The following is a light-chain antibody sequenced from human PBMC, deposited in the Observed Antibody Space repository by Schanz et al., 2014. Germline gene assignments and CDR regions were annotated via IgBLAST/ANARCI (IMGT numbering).Light chain of an antibody. CDR1: SSNIGAGYD. J-gene: IGLJ3*02. CDR3: SSYTSSSSWV. Sequence: QSVLTQPPSVSGALGQRVTISCTGSSSNIGAGYDVHWYQQLPGTAPKLLIYGNSNRPSGVPDRFSGSKSGTSASLAITGLQAEDEADYYCSSYTSSSSWVFGGGTKLTVL. V-gene: IGLV1-40*01. CDR2: GNS.